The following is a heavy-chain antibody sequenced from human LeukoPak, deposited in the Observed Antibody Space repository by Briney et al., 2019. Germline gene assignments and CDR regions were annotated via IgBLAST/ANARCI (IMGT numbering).Heavy chain of an antibody. CDR3: ARDRGLGWFDP. J-gene: IGHJ5*02. CDR2: ISGSGGST. Sequence: GGSLRLSCAASGFTFSSYAMSWVRQAPGKGLEWASAISGSGGSTYYADSVKGRFTISRDNSKNTLYLQMNSLRAEDTAVYYCARDRGLGWFDPWGQGTLVTVSS. D-gene: IGHD3-10*01. V-gene: IGHV3-23*01. CDR1: GFTFSSYA.